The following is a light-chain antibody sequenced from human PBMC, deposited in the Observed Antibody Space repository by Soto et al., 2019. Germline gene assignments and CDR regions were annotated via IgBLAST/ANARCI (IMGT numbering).Light chain of an antibody. CDR1: QSVSSSF. Sequence: ENVLTQSPGTLSLSPGERATLSCRASQSVSSSFLAWYQQKPGQAPRLLIYGASSRPTGIPDRFSGSGSGTDFTLTISRLEPEDFAVYYGQQYGSSPWTFGQGTKVEIK. CDR3: QQYGSSPWT. V-gene: IGKV3-20*01. J-gene: IGKJ1*01. CDR2: GAS.